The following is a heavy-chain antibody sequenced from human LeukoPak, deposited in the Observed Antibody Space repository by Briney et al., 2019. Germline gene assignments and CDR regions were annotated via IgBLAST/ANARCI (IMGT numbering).Heavy chain of an antibody. CDR2: IIPIFGTA. D-gene: IGHD4-17*01. CDR1: GGTFSSYA. J-gene: IGHJ4*02. CDR3: AGSDGDYGINYFDY. Sequence: SVKVSCKASGGTFSSYAISWVRQAPGQGLEWMGGIIPIFGTANYAQKFQGRVTITADKSTSTAYMELSSLRSEDTAVYYCAGSDGDYGINYFDYWGQGTLVTVSS. V-gene: IGHV1-69*06.